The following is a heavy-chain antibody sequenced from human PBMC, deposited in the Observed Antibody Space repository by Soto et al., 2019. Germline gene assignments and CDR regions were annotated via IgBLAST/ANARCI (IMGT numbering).Heavy chain of an antibody. J-gene: IGHJ4*02. Sequence: QVHLVESGGGLVKPGGSLRLSCAASGFTFSDTYMSWIRQSPRKGLEWISHVSHSGSSTNYADSVKGRFTISRDNSKNSLYLQMNSLRAEDTAVYYCARGGWTTDYLGQGTLVTVSS. D-gene: IGHD1-1*01. V-gene: IGHV3-11*06. CDR1: GFTFSDTY. CDR2: VSHSGSST. CDR3: ARGGWTTDY.